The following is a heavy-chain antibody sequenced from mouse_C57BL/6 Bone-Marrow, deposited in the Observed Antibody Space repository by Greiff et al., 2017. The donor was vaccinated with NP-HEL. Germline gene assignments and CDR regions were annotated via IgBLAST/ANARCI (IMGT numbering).Heavy chain of an antibody. CDR3: AREGELGPFAY. CDR1: GFTFSDYG. CDR2: ISSGSSTI. V-gene: IGHV5-17*01. D-gene: IGHD4-1*01. J-gene: IGHJ3*01. Sequence: EVKLVESGGGLVKPGGSLKLSCAASGFTFSDYGTHWVRQAPEKGLEWVAYISSGSSTIYYADTVKGRFTISRDNAKNTLFLQMTSLRSEDTAMYYCAREGELGPFAYWGQGTLVTVSA.